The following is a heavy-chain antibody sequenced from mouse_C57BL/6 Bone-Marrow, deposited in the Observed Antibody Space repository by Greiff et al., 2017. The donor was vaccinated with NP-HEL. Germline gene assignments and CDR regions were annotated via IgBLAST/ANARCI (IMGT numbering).Heavy chain of an antibody. CDR1: GYTFTNYW. J-gene: IGHJ1*03. CDR3: ARWDGNYVGWYFDV. Sequence: VMLVESGAELVRPGTSVKMSCKASGYTFTNYWIGWAKQRPGHGLEWIGDIYPGGGYTNYNEKFKGKATLTADKSSSTAYMQFSSLTSEDSAIYYCARWDGNYVGWYFDVWGTGTTVTVSS. V-gene: IGHV1-63*01. CDR2: IYPGGGYT. D-gene: IGHD2-1*01.